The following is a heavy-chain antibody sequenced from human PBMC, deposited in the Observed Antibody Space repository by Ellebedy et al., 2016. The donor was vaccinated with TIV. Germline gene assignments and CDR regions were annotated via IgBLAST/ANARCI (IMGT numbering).Heavy chain of an antibody. CDR2: ISWDGGST. V-gene: IGHV3-43*01. Sequence: GESLKISCAASGFTFDDYTMHWVRQAPGKGLEWVSLISWDGGSTYYADSVKGRFTISRDNSKNSLYLQMNSLRTEDTALYYCAKDMGYGMDVWGQGTTVTVSS. CDR1: GFTFDDYT. D-gene: IGHD3-16*01. CDR3: AKDMGYGMDV. J-gene: IGHJ6*02.